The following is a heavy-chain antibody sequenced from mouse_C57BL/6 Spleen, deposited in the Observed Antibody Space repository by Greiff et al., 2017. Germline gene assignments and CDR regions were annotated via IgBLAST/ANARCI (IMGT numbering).Heavy chain of an antibody. Sequence: QVQLQQPGAELVKPGASVKLSCKASGYTFTSYWMHWVKQRPGQGLEWIGMIHPNSGSTNYNEKFKSKATLTVDKSSSTAYMQLSSLTSEDSAVYYCASDGYDGYAMDYWGQGTSVTVSS. CDR2: IHPNSGST. D-gene: IGHD2-2*01. CDR1: GYTFTSYW. J-gene: IGHJ4*01. V-gene: IGHV1-64*01. CDR3: ASDGYDGYAMDY.